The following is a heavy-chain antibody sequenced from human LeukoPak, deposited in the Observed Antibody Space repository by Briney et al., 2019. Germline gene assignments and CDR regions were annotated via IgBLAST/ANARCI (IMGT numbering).Heavy chain of an antibody. CDR1: GGSFSGYY. V-gene: IGHV4-34*01. Sequence: PSETLSLTCAVYGGSFSGYYWSWIRQPPGKGLEWIGEINHSGSTNYNPSLKSRVTISVDTSKNQFSLKLSSVTAADTAVYYCARPPSFGTIFGWPYWGQGTLVTVSS. J-gene: IGHJ4*02. CDR2: INHSGST. D-gene: IGHD3-3*01. CDR3: ARPPSFGTIFGWPY.